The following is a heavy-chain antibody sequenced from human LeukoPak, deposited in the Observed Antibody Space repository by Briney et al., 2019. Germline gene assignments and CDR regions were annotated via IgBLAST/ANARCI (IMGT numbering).Heavy chain of an antibody. V-gene: IGHV3-30*04. CDR2: ISYDGVNK. Sequence: GGSLRLSCAASGFSFSSYVMHWLRQAPGKGLEGVAVISYDGVNKYYTDSVKGRFTIPRDNSKNTLYFQMNSLRAEDTAVYYCARGGQGRMDSGGYSHCLAPWGQGTLVTVSS. CDR1: GFSFSSYV. CDR3: ARGGQGRMDSGGYSHCLAP. D-gene: IGHD3-22*01. J-gene: IGHJ5*02.